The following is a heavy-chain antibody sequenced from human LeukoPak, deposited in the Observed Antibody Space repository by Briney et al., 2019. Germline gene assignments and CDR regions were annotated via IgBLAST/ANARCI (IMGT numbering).Heavy chain of an antibody. CDR2: INHSGST. Sequence: SETLSLTYAVYGGSFSGYYWSWIRQPPGKGLEWIGEINHSGSTNYNPSLKSRVTISVDTSKNQFSLKLSSVTAADTAVYYCARRRAAAGPDYWGQGTLVTVSS. CDR1: GGSFSGYY. D-gene: IGHD6-13*01. V-gene: IGHV4-34*01. J-gene: IGHJ4*02. CDR3: ARRRAAAGPDY.